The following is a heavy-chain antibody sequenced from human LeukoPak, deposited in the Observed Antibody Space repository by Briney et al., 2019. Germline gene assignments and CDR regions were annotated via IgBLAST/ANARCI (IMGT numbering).Heavy chain of an antibody. CDR2: IYYSGST. CDR1: GGSISSYY. CDR3: ARVPSYYDFWSGHNQNYYYYGMDV. Sequence: PSETLSLTCTVSGGSISSYYWSWIRQPPGKGLEWIGYIYYSGSTNYNPSLKSRVTISVDTSKNQFSLKLSSVTAADTAVYYCARVPSYYDFWSGHNQNYYYYGMDVWGQGTTVTVS. V-gene: IGHV4-59*12. J-gene: IGHJ6*02. D-gene: IGHD3-3*01.